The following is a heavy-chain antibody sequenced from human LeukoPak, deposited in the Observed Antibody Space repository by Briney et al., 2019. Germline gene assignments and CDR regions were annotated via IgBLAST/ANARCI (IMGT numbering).Heavy chain of an antibody. J-gene: IGHJ4*02. Sequence: ASVKVSCKASGYTFTGYYMHWVRQAPGQGLEWMGWINPNSGGTNYAQKFQGRVTMTRDTSISTAYMELSRLRSDDTAVYHCAREFGGSSAGYFDYWGQGTLVTVSS. CDR3: AREFGGSSAGYFDY. V-gene: IGHV1-2*02. CDR2: INPNSGGT. CDR1: GYTFTGYY. D-gene: IGHD2-15*01.